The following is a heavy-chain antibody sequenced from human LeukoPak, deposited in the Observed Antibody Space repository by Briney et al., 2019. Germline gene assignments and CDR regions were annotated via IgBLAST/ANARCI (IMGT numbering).Heavy chain of an antibody. D-gene: IGHD6-19*01. CDR3: ARGGSSGWSDL. CDR2: IYTSGST. J-gene: IGHJ2*01. V-gene: IGHV4-61*02. Sequence: SQTLSLTCTVSGGSISSGSYYWSWIRQPAGKGLEWIGRIYTSGSTNYNPSLKSRVTISVDTSKNQFSLKLSSVTAADTAVYYCARGGSSGWSDLWGRGTLVTVSS. CDR1: GGSISSGSYY.